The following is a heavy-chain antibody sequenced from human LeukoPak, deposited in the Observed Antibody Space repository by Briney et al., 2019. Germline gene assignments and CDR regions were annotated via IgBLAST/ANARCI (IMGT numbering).Heavy chain of an antibody. D-gene: IGHD3-16*01. CDR2: ISGSGGST. V-gene: IGHV3-23*01. CDR1: GFTFSSYG. CDR3: VGMSFGDYPDY. Sequence: PGGSLRLSCAASGFTFSSYGMSWVRQAPGKGLEWVSAISGSGGSTYYADSVKGRFTISRDNPKNTLYLQMDSLRAADTAVYYCVGMSFGDYPDYWGQGTLVTVSS. J-gene: IGHJ4*02.